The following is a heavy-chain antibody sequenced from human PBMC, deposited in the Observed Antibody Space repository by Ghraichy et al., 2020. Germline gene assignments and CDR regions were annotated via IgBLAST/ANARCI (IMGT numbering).Heavy chain of an antibody. CDR1: GASVSSSTYF. D-gene: IGHD1-1*01. CDR2: IYYSEGT. J-gene: IGHJ6*03. Sequence: SETLSLTCTVSGASVSSSTYFWIWLRQPPGKGLEWIGYIYYSEGTKYNPSLKSRVTMSVDTSQNQFSLKLSSVTAADTAVYFCATHSTTRLHYYYMDVWGQGATATVSS. CDR3: ATHSTTRLHYYYMDV. V-gene: IGHV4-61*01.